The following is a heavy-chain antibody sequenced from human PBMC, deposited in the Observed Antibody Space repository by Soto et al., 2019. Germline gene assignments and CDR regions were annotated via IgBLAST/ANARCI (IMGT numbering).Heavy chain of an antibody. Sequence: EVQLVESGGGLVQPGGSLRLSCAASGFTFSSYWMSWVRQAPGKGLEWVANINQDRSEKYYVDSVKGRFTISRDNAKNSLYLQMNSLRAEAMAVYYCARWNSYGYYFDYWGQGTLVTVSS. V-gene: IGHV3-7*01. D-gene: IGHD5-18*01. J-gene: IGHJ4*02. CDR1: GFTFSSYW. CDR2: INQDRSEK. CDR3: ARWNSYGYYFDY.